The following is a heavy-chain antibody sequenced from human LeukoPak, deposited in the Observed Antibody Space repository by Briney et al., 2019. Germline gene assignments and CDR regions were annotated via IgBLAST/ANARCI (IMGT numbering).Heavy chain of an antibody. J-gene: IGHJ4*02. D-gene: IGHD1-26*01. V-gene: IGHV1-69*06. CDR1: GGTFSSYA. CDR3: ATHRYSGSYTYFDY. Sequence: SVKVSCKASGGTFSSYAISWVRQAPGQGLEWMGGIIPIFGTANYAQKFQGRVTITADKSTSTAYMELSSLRSEDTAVYYCATHRYSGSYTYFDYWGQGTLVTVSS. CDR2: IIPIFGTA.